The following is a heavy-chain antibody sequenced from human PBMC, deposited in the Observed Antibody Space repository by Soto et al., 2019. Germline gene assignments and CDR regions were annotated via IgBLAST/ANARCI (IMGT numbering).Heavy chain of an antibody. Sequence: ASVKVSCKASGYTFTSYDINWVRQATGQGLEWMGIINPSGGSTSYAQKFQGRVTMTRDTSTSTVYMELSSLRSEDTAVYYCARDGIAAAGTFDYWGQGTLVTVSS. CDR3: ARDGIAAAGTFDY. V-gene: IGHV1-46*03. CDR2: INPSGGST. D-gene: IGHD6-13*01. J-gene: IGHJ4*02. CDR1: GYTFTSYD.